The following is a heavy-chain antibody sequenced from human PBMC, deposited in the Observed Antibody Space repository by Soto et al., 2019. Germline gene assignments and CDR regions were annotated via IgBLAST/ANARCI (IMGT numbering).Heavy chain of an antibody. J-gene: IGHJ6*02. CDR3: ARDVGTSGRNYYGMDV. Sequence: SETLSLTCTVSGGSISSYYWSWIRQPPGKGLEWIGYIYYSGSTNYNPSLKSRVTISVDTSKNQLSLELSSVTAADTAVYYCARDVGTSGRNYYGMDVWGQGTTVTVSS. CDR2: IYYSGST. V-gene: IGHV4-59*01. D-gene: IGHD1-26*01. CDR1: GGSISSYY.